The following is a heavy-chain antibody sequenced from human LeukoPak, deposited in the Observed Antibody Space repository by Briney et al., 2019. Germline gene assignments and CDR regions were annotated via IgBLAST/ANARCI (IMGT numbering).Heavy chain of an antibody. J-gene: IGHJ6*02. CDR2: ISWNSGSV. Sequence: GGSLRLSSAASGLRFDDYVMHWVRQAPGKGPEWVSVISWNSGSVGYADSVKGRFTISRDNAKNSLYLQMNSLRAEDTALYYCVKDIRGIAAADYGMDVWGQGTTVTVSS. V-gene: IGHV3-9*01. CDR3: VKDIRGIAAADYGMDV. D-gene: IGHD6-13*01. CDR1: GLRFDDYV.